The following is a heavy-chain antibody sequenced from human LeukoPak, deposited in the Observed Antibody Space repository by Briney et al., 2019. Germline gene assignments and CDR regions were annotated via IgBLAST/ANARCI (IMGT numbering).Heavy chain of an antibody. CDR2: IYPRDSDT. V-gene: IGHV5-51*01. Sequence: GESLKISCEASGYTFTHQWIGWVRPMPGTGPEWVGIIYPRDSDTIYSPSFQGRVTISADTSINTAYLEWRSLEASDTAMYYCARHSDVVGAIWGQGTQVTVSS. CDR3: ARHSDVVGAI. J-gene: IGHJ4*02. D-gene: IGHD3-16*01. CDR1: GYTFTHQW.